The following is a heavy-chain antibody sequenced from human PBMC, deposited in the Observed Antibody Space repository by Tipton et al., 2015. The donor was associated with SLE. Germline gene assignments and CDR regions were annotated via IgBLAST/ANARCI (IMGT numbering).Heavy chain of an antibody. Sequence: TLSLTCAVYGGSFSGYYWSWIRQPPGKGLEWIGEINHSGGTNYSPSLKSRVTLSVDTSKNQFSLTLSSVTAADTAVYYCARLNDATAIASFDYWGQGDLVTVSS. J-gene: IGHJ4*02. CDR2: INHSGGT. D-gene: IGHD2-21*02. V-gene: IGHV4-34*01. CDR3: ARLNDATAIASFDY. CDR1: GGSFSGYY.